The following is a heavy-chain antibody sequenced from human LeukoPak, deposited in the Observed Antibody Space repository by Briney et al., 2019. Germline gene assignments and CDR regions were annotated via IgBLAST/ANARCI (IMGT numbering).Heavy chain of an antibody. CDR2: ISGSGGST. Sequence: GGTLRLSCAASGFTFSSYGMSWVRQAPGKGLEWVSAISGSGGSTYYADSVKGRFTISRDNSKNTLYLQMNSLRAEDTAVYYCAKATAIVVVPAATDNWGQGTLVTVSS. CDR1: GFTFSSYG. CDR3: AKATAIVVVPAATDN. D-gene: IGHD2-2*01. V-gene: IGHV3-23*01. J-gene: IGHJ4*02.